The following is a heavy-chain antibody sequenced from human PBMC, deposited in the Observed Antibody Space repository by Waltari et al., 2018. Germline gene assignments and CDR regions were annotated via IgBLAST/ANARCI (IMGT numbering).Heavy chain of an antibody. CDR2: IWHDGSNE. Sequence: QVQLVESGGGVVQPGLSLRLSCAESGFTFSRFGMHWVRQAPGKGLEWVAVIWHDGSNEYYVDSVKGRFTISRDNSKNTLYLQMNSLRAEDSAVYYCASQSTTLFDYWGQGTLVTVSS. CDR1: GFTFSRFG. V-gene: IGHV3-33*01. D-gene: IGHD2-15*01. J-gene: IGHJ4*02. CDR3: ASQSTTLFDY.